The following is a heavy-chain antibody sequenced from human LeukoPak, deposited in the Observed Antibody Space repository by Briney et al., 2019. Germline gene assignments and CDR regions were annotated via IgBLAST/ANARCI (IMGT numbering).Heavy chain of an antibody. V-gene: IGHV3-33*01. CDR2: IWYDGSKK. D-gene: IGHD3-22*01. J-gene: IGHJ3*02. Sequence: GGSLRLSCAASGFTFSSYGMHWVRQAPGKGLEWVAVIWYDGSKKYYADSVKGRFTISRDNAKSSLYLQMNTLRAEDTAVYYCARAGHVITMIVVLDAFDIWGQGTMVTVSS. CDR1: GFTFSSYG. CDR3: ARAGHVITMIVVLDAFDI.